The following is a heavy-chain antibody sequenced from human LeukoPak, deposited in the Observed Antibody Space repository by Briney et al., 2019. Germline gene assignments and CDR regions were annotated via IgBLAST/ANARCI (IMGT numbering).Heavy chain of an antibody. V-gene: IGHV4-59*01. D-gene: IGHD2-15*01. Sequence: SETLSLTCTVSGGSISSYYWSRIRQPPGKGLEWIGYIYYTGGTNYNPSLKSRVTISIDTSKNQFSLKLTSVTAADTAVYYCARGVYCSGGSCYGVDYWGQGTLVTVSS. CDR1: GGSISSYY. CDR2: IYYTGGT. J-gene: IGHJ4*02. CDR3: ARGVYCSGGSCYGVDY.